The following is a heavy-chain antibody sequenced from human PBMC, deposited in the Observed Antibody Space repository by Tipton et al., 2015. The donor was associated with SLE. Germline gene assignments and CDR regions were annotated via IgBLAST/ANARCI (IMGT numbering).Heavy chain of an antibody. CDR1: GGSFSGYY. CDR2: INHSGST. J-gene: IGHJ4*02. Sequence: TLSLTCAVYGGSFSGYYWSWIRQPPGKGLEWIGEINHSGSTNYNPSLKSRVTISVETSKNQFSLKLSSVTATDTAVYYCARGRGSSSSGHYWGQGTLVTVSS. CDR3: ARGRGSSSSGHY. D-gene: IGHD6-6*01. V-gene: IGHV4-34*01.